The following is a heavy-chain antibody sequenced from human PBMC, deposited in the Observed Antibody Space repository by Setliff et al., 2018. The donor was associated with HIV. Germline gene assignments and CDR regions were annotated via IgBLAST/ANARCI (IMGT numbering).Heavy chain of an antibody. J-gene: IGHJ3*02. CDR2: IYYSGST. CDR3: ARNPCSGGSCPDAFDI. V-gene: IGHV4-59*01. CDR1: GGSFSGYY. D-gene: IGHD2-15*01. Sequence: SETLSLTCAVYGGSFSGYYWSWIRQPPGKGLEWIGYIYYSGSTNYNPSLKSRVTISVDTSKNQFSLKLSSVTAADTAVYYCARNPCSGGSCPDAFDIWGQGTMVT.